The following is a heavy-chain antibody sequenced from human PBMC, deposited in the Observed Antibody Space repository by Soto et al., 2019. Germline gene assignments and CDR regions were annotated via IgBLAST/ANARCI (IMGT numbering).Heavy chain of an antibody. CDR3: AKGFSRNSSGWSGRKSGDY. J-gene: IGHJ4*02. V-gene: IGHV3-23*01. CDR2: ISGSGGSK. CDR1: GFTFSSYA. D-gene: IGHD6-19*01. Sequence: EVQLLESGGGLVQPGGSLRLSCAASGFTFSSYAMSWVRQAPGKGLEWVSAISGSGGSKYYADSVKGRFTISRDNSKNPLYLQINSLRAEDTAVYYCAKGFSRNSSGWSGRKSGDYWGQGTLVTVSS.